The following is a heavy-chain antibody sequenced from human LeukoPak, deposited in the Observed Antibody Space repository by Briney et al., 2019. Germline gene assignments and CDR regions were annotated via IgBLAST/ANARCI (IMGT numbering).Heavy chain of an antibody. Sequence: GALRLSCAASGFTFSNHGMNWVRQAPGKGLEWVSGISPSGDITYYADSVKGRFTISRDNSKNTLYVQMNSLRAEDTAVYYCAKGHSGSYYDAFDIWGQGTMVTVSS. CDR2: ISPSGDIT. CDR1: GFTFSNHG. V-gene: IGHV3-23*01. D-gene: IGHD1-26*01. J-gene: IGHJ3*02. CDR3: AKGHSGSYYDAFDI.